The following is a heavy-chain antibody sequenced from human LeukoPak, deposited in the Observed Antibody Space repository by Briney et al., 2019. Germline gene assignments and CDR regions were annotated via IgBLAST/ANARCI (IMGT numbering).Heavy chain of an antibody. CDR3: ARLSGDYYYYYYMDV. CDR2: IYPGDSDT. Sequence: GESLKISCKGSGYSFTNYWIGWVRQMPGKGLEWMGIIYPGDSDTRYSPSFQGQVTISADKSISTAYLQWSSLKASDTAMYYCARLSGDYYYYYYMDVWGKGTTVTISS. CDR1: GYSFTNYW. V-gene: IGHV5-51*01. D-gene: IGHD3-10*01. J-gene: IGHJ6*03.